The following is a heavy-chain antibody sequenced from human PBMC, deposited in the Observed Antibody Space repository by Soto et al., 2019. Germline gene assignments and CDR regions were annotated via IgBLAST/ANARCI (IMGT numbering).Heavy chain of an antibody. CDR1: GFTFSSYG. J-gene: IGHJ6*03. CDR3: ARDLRFLEWLSDYYYMDV. D-gene: IGHD3-3*01. V-gene: IGHV3-30*03. CDR2: ISYDGSNK. Sequence: GGSLRLSCAASGFTFSSYGMHWVRQAPGKGLEWVAVISYDGSNKYYADSVKGRFTISRDNSKNTLYLQMNSLRAEDTAVYYCARDLRFLEWLSDYYYMDVWGKGTTVTVSS.